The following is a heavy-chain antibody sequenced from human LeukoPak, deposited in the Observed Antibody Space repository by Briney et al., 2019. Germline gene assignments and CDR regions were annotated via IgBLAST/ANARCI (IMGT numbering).Heavy chain of an antibody. D-gene: IGHD3-22*01. Sequence: SETLSLTRTVSGDSISSSNYYWGWIRQPPGKGLEWIASIYHSGTTYYNPSLRNRVTLDTSKNQFSLKLTSLTAADTAVYYCARDGVFHDSDGYSFDYWGQGTLVTVSS. V-gene: IGHV4-39*07. CDR3: ARDGVFHDSDGYSFDY. CDR2: IYHSGTT. J-gene: IGHJ4*02. CDR1: GDSISSSNYY.